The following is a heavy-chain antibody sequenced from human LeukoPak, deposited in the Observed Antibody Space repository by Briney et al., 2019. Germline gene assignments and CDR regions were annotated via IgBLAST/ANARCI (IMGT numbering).Heavy chain of an antibody. V-gene: IGHV3-20*04. CDR3: ARVGGSGGYFLNWFDP. CDR2: INWNGGST. Sequence: GGSLRLSCAASGFIFDDYAMSWVRQVPGKGLEWVSGINWNGGSTGYADSVKGRFTISRDNAKNSLYLQMNSLRAEDTALYYCARVGGSGGYFLNWFDPWGQGTLVTVSS. D-gene: IGHD1-26*01. J-gene: IGHJ5*02. CDR1: GFIFDDYA.